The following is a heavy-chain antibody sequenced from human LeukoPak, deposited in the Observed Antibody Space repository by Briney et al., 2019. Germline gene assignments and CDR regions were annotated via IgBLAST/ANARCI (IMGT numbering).Heavy chain of an antibody. D-gene: IGHD3-10*01. CDR1: GFTFNRNS. CDR3: ARDATSGSYYIDY. J-gene: IGHJ4*02. V-gene: IGHV3-21*01. Sequence: GGSLRLSCAASGFTFNRNSMNWVRQAPGEGLEWVSSISSSTTYIYYADSVKGRFTISRDNAKNSLYLQMNSLRADDTALYYCARDATSGSYYIDYWGRGTLVTVSS. CDR2: ISSSTTYI.